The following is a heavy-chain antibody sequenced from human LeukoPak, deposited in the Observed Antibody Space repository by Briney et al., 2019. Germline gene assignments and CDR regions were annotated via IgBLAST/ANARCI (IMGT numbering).Heavy chain of an antibody. CDR3: ARVENNWFDP. Sequence: SVKVSCKASGGTFSSYTISWVRQAPGQGLEWMGGIIPIFGTANYAQKFQGRVTITADESTSTAYMEPSSLRSEDTAVYYCARVENNWFDPWGQGTLVTVSS. J-gene: IGHJ5*02. V-gene: IGHV1-69*13. CDR1: GGTFSSYT. CDR2: IIPIFGTA.